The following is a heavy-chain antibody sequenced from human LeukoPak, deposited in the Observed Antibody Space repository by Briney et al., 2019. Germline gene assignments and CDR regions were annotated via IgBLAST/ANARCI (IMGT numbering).Heavy chain of an antibody. V-gene: IGHV1-2*02. D-gene: IGHD3-3*01. CDR1: GYTFTGYY. J-gene: IGHJ3*02. CDR3: ARSITIFGVVKGAFDI. CDR2: INPNSGGT. Sequence: ASVKVSCKASGYTFTGYYMHWVRQAPGQGLEWMGWINPNSGGTNYAQKFQGRVTMTRDTSISTAYMELSRLRSDDTAVYYCARSITIFGVVKGAFDIWGQGTMVTVSS.